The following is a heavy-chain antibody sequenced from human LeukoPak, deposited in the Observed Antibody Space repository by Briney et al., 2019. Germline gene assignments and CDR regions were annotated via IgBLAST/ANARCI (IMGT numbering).Heavy chain of an antibody. Sequence: SETLSLTCSVSGYSFTSGHYWGWIRQPPGKGREWIANIYHTGSAHYNPSLKSRVTISVDTATNQFSLKLSSVTAADTAVYYCARYCTSTTCILRGFDYWGQGTLVTVSS. CDR3: ARYCTSTTCILRGFDY. D-gene: IGHD2-2*01. CDR2: IYHTGSA. J-gene: IGHJ4*02. V-gene: IGHV4-38-2*01. CDR1: GYSFTSGHY.